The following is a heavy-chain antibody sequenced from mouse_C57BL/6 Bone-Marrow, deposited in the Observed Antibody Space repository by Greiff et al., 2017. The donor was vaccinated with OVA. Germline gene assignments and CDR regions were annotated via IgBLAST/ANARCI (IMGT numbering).Heavy chain of an antibody. CDR1: GYTFTDHT. Sequence: QVQLQQSDAELVKPGASVKISCKVSGYTFTDHTIHWMKQRPEQGLEWIGYIYPRDGSTKYNEKFKGKATLTADKSSSTAYMQLNSLTSEDSAVYFCARRDLLLLRRWYCDVWGTGTTVTVSS. J-gene: IGHJ1*03. CDR3: ARRDLLLLRRWYCDV. V-gene: IGHV1-78*01. CDR2: IYPRDGST. D-gene: IGHD1-1*01.